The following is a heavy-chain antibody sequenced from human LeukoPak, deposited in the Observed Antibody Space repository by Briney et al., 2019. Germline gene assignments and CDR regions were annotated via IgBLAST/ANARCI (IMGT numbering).Heavy chain of an antibody. CDR2: IYYSGST. CDR1: GGSISSYY. CDR3: ARDRHCSSTSCYRFYYYMDV. D-gene: IGHD2-2*02. J-gene: IGHJ6*03. Sequence: PSETLSLTCTVSGGSISSYYWSWIRQPPGKGLEWIGYIYYSGSTNYNPSLKSRVTISVDTSKNQFSLKLSSVTAADTAVYYCARDRHCSSTSCYRFYYYMDVWGKGTTVTVSS. V-gene: IGHV4-59*01.